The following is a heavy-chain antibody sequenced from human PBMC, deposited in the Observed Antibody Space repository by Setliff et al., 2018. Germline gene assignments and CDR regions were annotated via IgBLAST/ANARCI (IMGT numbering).Heavy chain of an antibody. D-gene: IGHD6-6*01. J-gene: IGHJ4*02. CDR2: IYHSGGA. CDR1: GDSISSRTYY. CDR3: ARGQATSSRSSLVY. Sequence: SETLSLTCTVSGDSISSRTYYWSWIRQPAGKGLEWIGYIYHSGGANYNPSLKSRVTISVATSKKQFSLNLSSVTAADTAVYYCARGQATSSRSSLVYWGQGIPVTVSS. V-gene: IGHV4-61*10.